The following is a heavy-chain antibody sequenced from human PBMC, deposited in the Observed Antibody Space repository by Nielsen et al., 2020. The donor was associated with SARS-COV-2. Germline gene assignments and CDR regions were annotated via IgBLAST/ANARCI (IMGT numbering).Heavy chain of an antibody. CDR2: IYYSGST. D-gene: IGHD4-23*01. V-gene: IGHV4-59*01. Sequence: WIRQPPGKGLEWIGYIYYSGSTNYNPSLKSRVTISVDTSKNQFSLKLSSVTAADTAVYYCARAVTPTTFDIWGQGTMGTVSS. J-gene: IGHJ3*02. CDR3: ARAVTPTTFDI.